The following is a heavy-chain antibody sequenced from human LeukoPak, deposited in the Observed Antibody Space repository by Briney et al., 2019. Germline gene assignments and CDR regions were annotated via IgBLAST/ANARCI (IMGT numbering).Heavy chain of an antibody. CDR1: GFTFDDYG. Sequence: GGSLRLSCAASGFTFDDYGMSWVRQTPGKGLEWISSITTSSTYTFYADSVKGRFTISRDNARNSLYLQMNSLRAEDTAVYYCARDMGYYDFWSGFDYWGQGTLVTVSS. CDR2: ITTSSTYT. D-gene: IGHD3-3*01. V-gene: IGHV3-21*01. CDR3: ARDMGYYDFWSGFDY. J-gene: IGHJ4*02.